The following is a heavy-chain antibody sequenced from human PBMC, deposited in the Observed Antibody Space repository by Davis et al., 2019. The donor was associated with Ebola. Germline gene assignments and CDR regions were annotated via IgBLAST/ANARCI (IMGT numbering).Heavy chain of an antibody. V-gene: IGHV1-2*02. CDR3: TSGSYAGGEDY. Sequence: AASVKVSCKASGYTFTGYYMHWVRQAPGQGLEWMGWINPNSGGTNYAQKFQGRVTMTRDTSTSTVYMELSSLRSEDTAVYYCTSGSYAGGEDYWGQGTLVTVSS. CDR2: INPNSGGT. CDR1: GYTFTGYY. D-gene: IGHD1-26*01. J-gene: IGHJ4*02.